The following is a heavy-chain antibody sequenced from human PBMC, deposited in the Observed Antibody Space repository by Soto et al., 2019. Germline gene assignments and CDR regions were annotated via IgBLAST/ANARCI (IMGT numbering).Heavy chain of an antibody. CDR1: GFTFSSYA. J-gene: IGHJ2*01. CDR2: ISYDGSNK. V-gene: IGHV3-30-3*01. D-gene: IGHD6-19*01. Sequence: QVQLVESGGGVVQPGRSLRLSCAASGFTFSSYAMHWVRQAPGKGLEWVAVISYDGSNKYYADSVKGRFTISRDNSKNKLYLQMNSLRAEDTAVYYCARGGRAVAGNYWYFDLWGRGTLVTVSS. CDR3: ARGGRAVAGNYWYFDL.